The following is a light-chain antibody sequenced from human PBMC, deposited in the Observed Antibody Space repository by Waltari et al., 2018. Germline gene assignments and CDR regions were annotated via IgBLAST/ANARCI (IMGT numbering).Light chain of an antibody. J-gene: IGLJ3*02. V-gene: IGLV1-44*01. CDR2: RND. CDR3: ATWDDSPTGRWV. Sequence: QSVLTQPPSASGTPGQRVTISCPGSQSNVGANVVKWYHQVPGPAPKLVSYRNDQRPSGVPDRFTASKSGTSASLAISGLQSEDEGDYYCATWDDSPTGRWVFGGGTRVTVL. CDR1: QSNVGANV.